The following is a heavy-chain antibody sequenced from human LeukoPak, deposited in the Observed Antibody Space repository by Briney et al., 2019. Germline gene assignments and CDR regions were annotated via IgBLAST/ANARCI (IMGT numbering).Heavy chain of an antibody. J-gene: IGHJ4*02. CDR3: ARHFYPLYLDY. CDR2: IYHSGST. V-gene: IGHV4-38-2*01. D-gene: IGHD2/OR15-2a*01. CDR1: GYSISSGYY. Sequence: SETLSLTCAVSGYSISSGYYWGWIRQPPGKGLEWIGSIYHSGSTYYNPSLKSRVTISVDTSKSQFSLKLSSVTAADTALYYCARHFYPLYLDYWGQGTLVTVSS.